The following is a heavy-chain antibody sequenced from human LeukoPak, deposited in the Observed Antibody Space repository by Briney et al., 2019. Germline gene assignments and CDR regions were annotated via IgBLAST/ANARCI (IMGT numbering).Heavy chain of an antibody. D-gene: IGHD3-3*01. V-gene: IGHV3-7*01. CDR2: IKQDGSDK. Sequence: GGSLRLSCAASGFTFSSYWMSWVRQAPGKGLEWVAKIKQDGSDKYYVDSVKGRFTISRDNAKNSLYLQMNSLGAEDTAVYCCARALRFLEWSVDYWGQGTLVTVSS. CDR1: GFTFSSYW. CDR3: ARALRFLEWSVDY. J-gene: IGHJ4*02.